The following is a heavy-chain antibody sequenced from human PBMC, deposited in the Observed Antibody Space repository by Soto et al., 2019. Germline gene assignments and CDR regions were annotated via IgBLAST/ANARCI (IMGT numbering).Heavy chain of an antibody. V-gene: IGHV5-51*01. CDR3: GRLPKGIINQYYFDF. CDR2: VYPGDSDT. J-gene: IGHJ4*02. D-gene: IGHD3-10*01. Sequence: PGESLKISCKGSGYTFTTFWIAWVRQMPGKGLEWMGIVYPGDSDTRYGPSFQGQVTISADKSISTAYLQWSSLKASDTALYFCGRLPKGIINQYYFDFWGQGTPVTVSS. CDR1: GYTFTTFW.